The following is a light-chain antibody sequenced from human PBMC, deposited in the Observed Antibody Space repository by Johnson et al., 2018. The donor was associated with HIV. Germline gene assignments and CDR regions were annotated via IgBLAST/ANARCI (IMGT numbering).Light chain of an antibody. CDR1: SSNIGNNY. CDR3: LSADSSGTYV. J-gene: IGLJ1*01. CDR2: DNN. V-gene: IGLV1-51*01. Sequence: QSVLTQPPSVSATLGQKVNISCSGSSSNIGNNYVSWYQQLPGTAPKLLIYDNNKRPSGIPERFSGSSSGTIVTLTISGVQAEDEADYYCLSADSSGTYVFGTGTKVTVI.